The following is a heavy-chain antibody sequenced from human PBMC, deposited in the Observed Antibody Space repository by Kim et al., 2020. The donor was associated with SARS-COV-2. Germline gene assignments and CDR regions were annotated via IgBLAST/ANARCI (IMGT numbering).Heavy chain of an antibody. Sequence: ASVKVSCDTSAYILTSFYLHWVRQAPGQGLEWMGWISPNTGVTNYAQKFHDRLIMSPDTSTETPCMQLDSLTSDDTAVYYCATDPPKRIGWYFAYWGQGTLVTVTS. J-gene: IGHJ4*02. CDR3: ATDPPKRIGWYFAY. CDR2: ISPNTGVT. D-gene: IGHD6-19*01. V-gene: IGHV1-2*02. CDR1: AYILTSFY.